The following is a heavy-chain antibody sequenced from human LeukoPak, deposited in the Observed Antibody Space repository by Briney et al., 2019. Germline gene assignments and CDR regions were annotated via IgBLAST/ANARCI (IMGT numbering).Heavy chain of an antibody. CDR1: CGSISPFY. D-gene: IGHD2-8*02. J-gene: IGHJ4*02. Sequence: SETLSLTCTVSCGSISPFYWSWIRQSPDKGLVWIGNIYYSGSTNYNPPFKSRVTISLDTSKKQYSLHLSSVTAADTAIYYCARHFSGFDHWGQGAQVTVSS. CDR3: ARHFSGFDH. CDR2: IYYSGST. V-gene: IGHV4-59*08.